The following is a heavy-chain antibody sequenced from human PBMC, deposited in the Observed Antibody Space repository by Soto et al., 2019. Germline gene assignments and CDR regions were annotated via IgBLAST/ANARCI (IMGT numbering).Heavy chain of an antibody. J-gene: IGHJ5*02. CDR2: IIPICGTA. CDR3: ARERGGRYWSGGSCYRNNWFDP. V-gene: IGHV1-69*01. Sequence: QVQLVQSGAEVKKPGSSVKVSCKASGGTFSSYAISCVRQAPGQGLEWMGGIIPICGTANYAQKFQGRVTITADESTSTAYQELGSVRSEETAVYYCARERGGRYWSGGSCYRNNWFDPWGQGTLVTVSS. CDR1: GGTFSSYA. D-gene: IGHD2-15*01.